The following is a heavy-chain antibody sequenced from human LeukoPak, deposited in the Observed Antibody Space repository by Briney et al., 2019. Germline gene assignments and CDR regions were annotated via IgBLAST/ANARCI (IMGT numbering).Heavy chain of an antibody. Sequence: GGSLRLSCAASGFTFSSYSMNWVRQAPGKGLEWVSSISSSSSYIYYADSVKGRFTISRDNAKNSLYLQMNSLRAEDTAVYYCARDNTRSSWYGGPKRNDAFDIWGQGTMVTVSS. D-gene: IGHD6-13*01. V-gene: IGHV3-21*01. CDR3: ARDNTRSSWYGGPKRNDAFDI. J-gene: IGHJ3*02. CDR1: GFTFSSYS. CDR2: ISSSSSYI.